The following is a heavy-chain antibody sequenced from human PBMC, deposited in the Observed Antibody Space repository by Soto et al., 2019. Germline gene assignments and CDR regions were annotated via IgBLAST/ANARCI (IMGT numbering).Heavy chain of an antibody. Sequence: QVQLLQSGAEVKKPGASVQVSCKASGYTFISYGISWVRQAPGQGLEWMGWISVYNGNTNYAQKLQGRVTMTTDTSTSTGYMELRSLRSDDTAVYYCAREQMSYYGMDVWGQGTTVTVSS. J-gene: IGHJ6*02. CDR2: ISVYNGNT. CDR1: GYTFISYG. CDR3: AREQMSYYGMDV. V-gene: IGHV1-18*01.